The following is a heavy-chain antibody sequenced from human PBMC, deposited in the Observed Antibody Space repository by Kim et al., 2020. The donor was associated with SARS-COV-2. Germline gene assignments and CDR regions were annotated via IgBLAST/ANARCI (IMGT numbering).Heavy chain of an antibody. Sequence: GGSLRLSCAASGFTFSSYAMSWVRQAPGKGLEWVSAISGSGGSTYYADSVKGRFTISRDNSKNTLYLQMNSLRAEDTAVYYCAKLGDIVVVPAEADYWGQGTLVTVSS. V-gene: IGHV3-23*01. CDR2: ISGSGGST. CDR1: GFTFSSYA. CDR3: AKLGDIVVVPAEADY. D-gene: IGHD2-2*01. J-gene: IGHJ4*02.